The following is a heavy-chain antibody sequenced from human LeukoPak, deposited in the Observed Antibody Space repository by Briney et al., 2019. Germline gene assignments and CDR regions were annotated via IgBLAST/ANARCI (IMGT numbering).Heavy chain of an antibody. CDR1: GYTFTSYY. CDR2: INPSGGIT. V-gene: IGHV1-46*01. Sequence: ASVKVSCKASGYTFTSYYMHWVRQAPGQGLEWMGIINPSGGITRYAQKFQGRVTMARDTSTGTFYMELSSLRSEDTAVYYCARRPDSYYYGMDVWGQGTTVTVSS. CDR3: ARRPDSYYYGMDV. J-gene: IGHJ6*02.